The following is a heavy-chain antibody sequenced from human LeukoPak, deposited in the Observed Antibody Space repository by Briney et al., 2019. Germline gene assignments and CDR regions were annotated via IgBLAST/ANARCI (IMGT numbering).Heavy chain of an antibody. J-gene: IGHJ6*03. Sequence: GASVKVSCKASGFTFTSSAVQWVRQARGQRLEWIGWIVVGSGNTNYAQKFQERVTITRDMSTSTAYMELSSLRSEDTAVYYCAAGDIVVEGYYYYYMDVWGKGTTVTVSS. CDR2: IVVGSGNT. CDR3: AAGDIVVEGYYYYYMDV. CDR1: GFTFTSSA. D-gene: IGHD2-2*01. V-gene: IGHV1-58*01.